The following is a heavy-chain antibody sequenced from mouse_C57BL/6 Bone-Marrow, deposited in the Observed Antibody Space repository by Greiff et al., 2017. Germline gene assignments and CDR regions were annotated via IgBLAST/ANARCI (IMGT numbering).Heavy chain of an antibody. J-gene: IGHJ3*01. V-gene: IGHV2-6*01. Sequence: VQGVESGPGLVAPSQSLSITCTVSGFSLTSYGVDWVRQSPGKGLEWLGVIWGVGSTNYNSALKSRLSISKDNSKSQVFLKMNSLQTDDTAMYYCASGGSSGLFAYWGQGTLVTVSA. CDR1: GFSLTSYG. CDR3: ASGGSSGLFAY. D-gene: IGHD3-2*02. CDR2: IWGVGST.